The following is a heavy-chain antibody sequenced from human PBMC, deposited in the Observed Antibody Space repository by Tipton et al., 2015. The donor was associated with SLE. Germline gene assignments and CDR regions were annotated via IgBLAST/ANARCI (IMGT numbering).Heavy chain of an antibody. D-gene: IGHD4-17*01. V-gene: IGHV3-7*01. CDR2: INQDGREK. Sequence: SLRLSCAASGFTFTTYCMGWVRQAPGKGLEWVASINQDGREKYYVDSVNGRFTISRDNVKNSLYLQMNSLRAEDTAVYYCATWNYGDYFISPYFDYWGQGALVTVSS. CDR3: ATWNYGDYFISPYFDY. CDR1: GFTFTTYC. J-gene: IGHJ4*02.